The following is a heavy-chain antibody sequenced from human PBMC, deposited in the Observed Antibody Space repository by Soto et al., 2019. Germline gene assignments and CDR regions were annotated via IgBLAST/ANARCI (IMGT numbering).Heavy chain of an antibody. CDR2: IYYRVST. CDR1: GGSISSGGYY. D-gene: IGHD3-10*01. J-gene: IGHJ4*02. Sequence: QVQLQESGPGLVKPSQTLSLTCTVSGGSISSGGYYWSGIRQHPGKGLEWTGYIYYRVSTYYNPSPKSLVTISVDTSKNQCSLTLTYVTAADTAVYYCASAAVIWGQGTLVTVSS. CDR3: ASAAVI. V-gene: IGHV4-31*01.